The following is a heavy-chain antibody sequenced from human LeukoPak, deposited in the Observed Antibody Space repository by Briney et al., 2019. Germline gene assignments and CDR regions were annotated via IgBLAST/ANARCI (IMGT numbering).Heavy chain of an antibody. CDR1: GGSFSGYY. CDR2: IYYSGST. Sequence: PSETLSLTCAVYGGSFSGYYWSWIRQPPGKGLEWIGYIYYSGSTNYNPSLKSRVTISVDTSKNQLSLKLSSVTAADTAVYFCARARNYYDSSDYYEGDAFDIWGQGTMVTVSS. J-gene: IGHJ3*02. CDR3: ARARNYYDSSDYYEGDAFDI. V-gene: IGHV4-59*01. D-gene: IGHD3-22*01.